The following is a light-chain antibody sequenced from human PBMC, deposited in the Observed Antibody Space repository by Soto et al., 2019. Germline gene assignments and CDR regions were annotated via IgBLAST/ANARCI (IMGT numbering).Light chain of an antibody. Sequence: QSALTQPPSVSGAPGQRVTIPCTGSSSNIGAGYDVHWYQQLPGTAPKLLIYGSSNRPSGVPDRFSGSKSGTSASLAITGLQAEDEADYYCQSYDSSLSVDVVFGGGTKLTVL. CDR1: SSNIGAGYD. CDR3: QSYDSSLSVDVV. CDR2: GSS. J-gene: IGLJ2*01. V-gene: IGLV1-40*01.